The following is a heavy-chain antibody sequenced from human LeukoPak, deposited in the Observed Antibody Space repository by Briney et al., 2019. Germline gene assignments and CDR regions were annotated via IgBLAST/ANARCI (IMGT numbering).Heavy chain of an antibody. Sequence: GGSLRLSCAASGFTFSTFAMIWVRQPPGKGLEWVSSIFPSGGEIHYADSVRGRFTISRDNSKSTLSLQMNSLRAEDTAIYYCATYRQVLLPFESWGQGTLVTVTS. CDR3: ATYRQVLLPFES. V-gene: IGHV3-23*01. CDR2: IFPSGGEI. CDR1: GFTFSTFA. J-gene: IGHJ4*02. D-gene: IGHD2-8*02.